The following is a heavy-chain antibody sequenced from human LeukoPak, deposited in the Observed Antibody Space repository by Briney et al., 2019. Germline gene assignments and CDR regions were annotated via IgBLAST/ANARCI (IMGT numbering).Heavy chain of an antibody. V-gene: IGHV4-34*01. CDR3: ARRPSYSNYVGYYYYYMDV. D-gene: IGHD4-11*01. Sequence: PSETLSLTCAVYGGSFSGYYWSWIRQPPGKGLEWIGEINHSGSTNYNPSLKSRVTISVDTSKNQFSLKLSSVTAADTAVYYCARRPSYSNYVGYYYYYMDVWGKGTTVTVSS. CDR1: GGSFSGYY. CDR2: INHSGST. J-gene: IGHJ6*03.